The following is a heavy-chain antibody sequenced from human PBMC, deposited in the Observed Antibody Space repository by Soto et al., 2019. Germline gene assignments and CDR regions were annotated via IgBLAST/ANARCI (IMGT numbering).Heavy chain of an antibody. Sequence: SATLSLTCTVSSGSIGPYFWSWIRQPPGKGLEWIGYIYYSGTTNYNPSLKSRVTIFLDTSKNQFSLRLSSVTAADTAVYYCARGRGGTYVVFDSWGQGTRVTVSS. CDR1: SGSIGPYF. CDR3: ARGRGGTYVVFDS. V-gene: IGHV4-59*01. J-gene: IGHJ3*02. D-gene: IGHD3-10*02. CDR2: IYYSGTT.